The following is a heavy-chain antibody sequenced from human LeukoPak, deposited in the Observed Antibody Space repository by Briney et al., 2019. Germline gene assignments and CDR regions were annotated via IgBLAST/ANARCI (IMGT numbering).Heavy chain of an antibody. CDR2: IYYSGST. D-gene: IGHD3-10*01. V-gene: IGHV4-30-4*01. CDR3: ARAIASSGSRLFDY. Sequence: TSQTLSLTCTVSGGSISSGDYYWSWIRQPPGEGLEWIGYIYYSGSTYYNPSLKSRVTISLDTSKNQFSLRLTSVTAADTAVYYCARAIASSGSRLFDYWGQGTLVTVSS. J-gene: IGHJ4*02. CDR1: GGSISSGDYY.